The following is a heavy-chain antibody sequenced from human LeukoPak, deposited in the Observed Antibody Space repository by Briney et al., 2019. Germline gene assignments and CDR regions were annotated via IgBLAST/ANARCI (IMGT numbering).Heavy chain of an antibody. Sequence: PGGSLRLSCAASGFTFSRYWMSWVRQAPGKGLEWVANIRQDGGDEYYVDSVKGRFTISRDNSKNTMYLQMNSLRAEDTAVYYCARARRPYDILTAYDYWGQGALVTVSS. V-gene: IGHV3-7*02. J-gene: IGHJ4*02. D-gene: IGHD3-9*01. CDR3: ARARRPYDILTAYDY. CDR2: IRQDGGDE. CDR1: GFTFSRYW.